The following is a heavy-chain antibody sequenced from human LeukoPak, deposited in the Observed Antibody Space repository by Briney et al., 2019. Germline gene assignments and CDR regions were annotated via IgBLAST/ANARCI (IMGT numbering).Heavy chain of an antibody. J-gene: IGHJ4*02. CDR1: GGSISNYY. CDR3: ARALYSASWSY. D-gene: IGHD6-13*01. CDR2: IYNSGNT. Sequence: SETLSLTCTVSGGSISNYYWTWIRQPLGKGLESIGYIYNSGNTNYNPSLKSRVTISVDTSKNQFSLELSSVTTSDTAVYYCARALYSASWSYWGPGTLVTVSS. V-gene: IGHV4-59*01.